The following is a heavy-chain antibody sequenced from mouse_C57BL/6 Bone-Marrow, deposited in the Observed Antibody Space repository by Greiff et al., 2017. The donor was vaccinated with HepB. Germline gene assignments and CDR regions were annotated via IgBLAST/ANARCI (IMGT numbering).Heavy chain of an antibody. V-gene: IGHV5-12*01. Sequence: EVKLVESGGGLVQPGGSLKLSCAASGFTFSDYYLYWVRQTPEKRLEWVAYISNGGGSTYYPDTVKGRFTNSRDNAKNTLYLQMSRLKSEDTAMYYCARQGSSPFAYWGQGTLVTVSA. CDR3: ARQGSSPFAY. J-gene: IGHJ3*01. CDR1: GFTFSDYY. D-gene: IGHD1-1*01. CDR2: ISNGGGST.